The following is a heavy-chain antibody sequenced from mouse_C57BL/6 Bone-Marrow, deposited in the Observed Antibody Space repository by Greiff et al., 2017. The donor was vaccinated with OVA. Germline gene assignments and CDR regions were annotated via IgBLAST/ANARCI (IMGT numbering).Heavy chain of an antibody. CDR2: IDPSDSYT. CDR1: GYTFTSYW. V-gene: IGHV1-69*01. J-gene: IGHJ2*01. Sequence: VQLQQSGAELVMPGASVKLSCKASGYTFTSYWMHWVKQRPGQGLEWIGEIDPSDSYTNYNQKFKGKSTLTVDKSSSTAYMQLSSLTSEDSAVYYCARSPYFDYWGQGTTLTVSS. CDR3: ARSPYFDY.